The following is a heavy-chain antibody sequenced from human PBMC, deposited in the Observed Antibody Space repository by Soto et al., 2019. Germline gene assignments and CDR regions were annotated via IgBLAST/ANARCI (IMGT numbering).Heavy chain of an antibody. V-gene: IGHV3-30-3*01. J-gene: IGHJ4*02. CDR1: GFTFSSYA. CDR2: ISYDGSNK. Sequence: GGSLRLSCAASGFTFSSYAMHWVRQAPGKGLEWVAVISYDGSNKYYADSVKGRFTISRDNSKNTLYLQMNSLRAEDTAVYYCARGSSWSFDYWGQGTLVTVSS. D-gene: IGHD6-13*01. CDR3: ARGSSWSFDY.